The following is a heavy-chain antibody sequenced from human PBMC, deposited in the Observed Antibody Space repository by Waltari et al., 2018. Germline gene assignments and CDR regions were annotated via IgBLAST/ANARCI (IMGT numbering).Heavy chain of an antibody. D-gene: IGHD6-13*01. CDR1: GDSIRSSDYY. CDR2: IYRSGGT. J-gene: IGHJ4*02. CDR3: GSGMTPAAGGI. V-gene: IGHV4-39*07. Sequence: QLQLQESGPGLVKPSETLSLTCTVSGDSIRSSDYYWGWIRQPPGKELGWIGSIYRSGGTFYNPTLKGRGTISSDTSTNQFSRKLRSVTAADTAFYYCGSGMTPAAGGIWGQGTLVTVSS.